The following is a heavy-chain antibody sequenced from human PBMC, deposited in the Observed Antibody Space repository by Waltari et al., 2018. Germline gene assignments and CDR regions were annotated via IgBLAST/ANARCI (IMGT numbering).Heavy chain of an antibody. V-gene: IGHV2-5*01. Sequence: QLTLKVSGPTLVKPTQTLTLTCTFSGLSLSTSGVGVGWIRQPPGNALEWLALIYWNDDKRYSPSLKSRLTITKDTSKNQVVLTMTNMDPVDTATYYCAHSPPDGIAAAGTYLDYWGQGTLVTVSS. CDR2: IYWNDDK. CDR3: AHSPPDGIAAAGTYLDY. D-gene: IGHD6-13*01. J-gene: IGHJ4*02. CDR1: GLSLSTSGVG.